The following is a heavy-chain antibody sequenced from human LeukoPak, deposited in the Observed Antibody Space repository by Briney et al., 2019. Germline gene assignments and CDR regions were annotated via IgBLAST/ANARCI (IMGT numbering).Heavy chain of an antibody. CDR1: GYTFTSYG. J-gene: IGHJ5*02. CDR3: AREPLDGSSWYLFNWFDP. Sequence: ATVKVSCKASGYTFTSYGISWVRQAPGQGLEWRGWISAYNGNTNYAQKLQGRVTMTTDTSTSTAYMELRSLRSDDTAVYYCAREPLDGSSWYLFNWFDPWGQGTLVTVSS. D-gene: IGHD6-13*01. CDR2: ISAYNGNT. V-gene: IGHV1-18*01.